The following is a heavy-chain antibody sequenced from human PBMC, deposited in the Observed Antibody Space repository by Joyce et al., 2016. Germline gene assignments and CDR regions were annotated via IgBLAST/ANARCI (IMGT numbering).Heavy chain of an antibody. CDR1: GFTFSIYA. V-gene: IGHV3-23*01. Sequence: EVQLLESGGGLVQAGGSLRLSCAASGFTFSIYAMSWVRQAPGKGLEWVSGVSGSGSRTYYADSVRGRFTISRDNSKNTLDLQRNSLRVEDTALYYCAKGGRQWPDTYFDSWGQGILVTVSS. CDR2: VSGSGSRT. CDR3: AKGGRQWPDTYFDS. D-gene: IGHD6-19*01. J-gene: IGHJ4*02.